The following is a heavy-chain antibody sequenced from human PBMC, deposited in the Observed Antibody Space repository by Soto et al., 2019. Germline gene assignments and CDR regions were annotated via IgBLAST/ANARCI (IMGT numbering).Heavy chain of an antibody. CDR1: GYTFTSYD. J-gene: IGHJ4*02. D-gene: IGHD3-3*01. Sequence: QVQLVQSGAEVKKPGASVKVSCKASGYTFTSYDINWVRQATGQGLECMGWMNPTSGNTGYAQKVQGRVTMTGTTSRSTAYMELSSLRAEDTAVYYCARGHGITIFGVVIHQPPYYFDYWGQGTLVTVSS. CDR2: MNPTSGNT. CDR3: ARGHGITIFGVVIHQPPYYFDY. V-gene: IGHV1-8*01.